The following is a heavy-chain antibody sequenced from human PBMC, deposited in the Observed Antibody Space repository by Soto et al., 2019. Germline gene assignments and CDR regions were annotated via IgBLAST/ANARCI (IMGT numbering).Heavy chain of an antibody. D-gene: IGHD5-12*01. Sequence: GAAVKVSCNASGDSFTSNDINWVRQATGQGREWMGWMNSTSANKGYAQTFKGRFTMTRSTSTNTAYMELNSLTYEDTAVYFCARGRIFGSRDYDPLGGLDYWGQGTTVTVSS. CDR2: MNSTSANK. J-gene: IGHJ4*02. CDR3: ARGRIFGSRDYDPLGGLDY. CDR1: GDSFTSND. V-gene: IGHV1-8*01.